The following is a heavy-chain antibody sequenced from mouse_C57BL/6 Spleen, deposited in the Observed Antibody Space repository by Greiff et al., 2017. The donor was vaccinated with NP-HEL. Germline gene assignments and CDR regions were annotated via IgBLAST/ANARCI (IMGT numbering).Heavy chain of an antibody. V-gene: IGHV1-82*01. J-gene: IGHJ1*03. CDR2: IYPGDGDT. D-gene: IGHD1-1*01. CDR3: ARITTVVTFDV. CDR1: GYAFSSSW. Sequence: VQLQQSGPELVKPGASVKISCKASGYAFSSSWMNWVKQRLGKGLEWIGRIYPGDGDTNYNGKFKGKATLTADKSSSTAYMQLSSLTSEDSAVYFCARITTVVTFDVWGTGTTVTVSS.